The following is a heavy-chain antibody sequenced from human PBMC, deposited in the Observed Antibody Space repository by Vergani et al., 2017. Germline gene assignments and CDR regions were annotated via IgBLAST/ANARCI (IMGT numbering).Heavy chain of an antibody. D-gene: IGHD2-2*01. Sequence: QVQLVQSGAEVKKPGSSVKVSCKASGGTFSNYAISWVRHAPGQGLEWMGGIIPMFGTANYAQKFQGRVTITADESTSTAYMELSSLRSEDTAVFYCARGKYQLLFVMSYYYAYMDVWGKGTTVTVSS. CDR3: ARGKYQLLFVMSYYYAYMDV. J-gene: IGHJ6*03. CDR2: IIPMFGTA. CDR1: GGTFSNYA. V-gene: IGHV1-69*01.